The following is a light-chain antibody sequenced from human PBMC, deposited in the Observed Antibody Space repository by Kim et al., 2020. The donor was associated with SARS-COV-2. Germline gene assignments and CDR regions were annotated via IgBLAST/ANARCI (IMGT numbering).Light chain of an antibody. J-gene: IGLJ3*02. V-gene: IGLV2-14*03. Sequence: GQSITISCTGTSSDIGGYNFVSWYQQHPGKAPKLMIYDVSNRPSGVSDRFSGSKSGNTASLTISGLQAEDESDYYCASYTTHSTLVFGGGTQLTVL. CDR2: DVS. CDR3: ASYTTHSTLV. CDR1: SSDIGGYNF.